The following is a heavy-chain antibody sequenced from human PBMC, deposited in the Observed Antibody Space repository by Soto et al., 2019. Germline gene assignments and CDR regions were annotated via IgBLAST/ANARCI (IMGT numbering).Heavy chain of an antibody. D-gene: IGHD3-9*01. CDR3: ARDFDDILTGPVWFDP. V-gene: IGHV3-21*01. CDR2: SSSSYI. Sequence: SSSSYIYYADSVKGRFTISRDNAKNSLYLQMNSLRAEDTAVYYCARDFDDILTGPVWFDPWGQGTLVTVSS. J-gene: IGHJ5*02.